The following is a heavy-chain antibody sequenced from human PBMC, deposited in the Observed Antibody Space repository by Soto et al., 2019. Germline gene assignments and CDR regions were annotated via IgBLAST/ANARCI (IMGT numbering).Heavy chain of an antibody. CDR1: GYTFTSYY. D-gene: IGHD2-8*01. V-gene: IGHV1-46*01. CDR3: ATLTNGVSRAKSYYYGMDV. J-gene: IGHJ6*02. Sequence: RASVKVSCKASGYTFTSYYMHWVRQAPGQGLEWMGIINPSGGSTSYAQKFQGRVTMTRDTSTSTVYMELSSLRSEDTAVYYCATLTNGVSRAKSYYYGMDVWGQGTTVTVSS. CDR2: INPSGGST.